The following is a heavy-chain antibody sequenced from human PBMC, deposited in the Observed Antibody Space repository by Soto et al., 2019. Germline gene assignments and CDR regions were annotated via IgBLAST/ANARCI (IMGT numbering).Heavy chain of an antibody. CDR3: ARVSMAAAGPYYYYGMDV. D-gene: IGHD6-13*01. CDR1: GGTSSSYT. Sequence: QVQLVQSGAEVKKPGSSVKVSCKASGGTSSSYTISWVRQAPGQGLEWMGRIIPILGIANYAQKFQGRVTITADKSTSTAYMELSSLRSEDTAVYYCARVSMAAAGPYYYYGMDVWGQGTTVTVSS. CDR2: IIPILGIA. J-gene: IGHJ6*02. V-gene: IGHV1-69*02.